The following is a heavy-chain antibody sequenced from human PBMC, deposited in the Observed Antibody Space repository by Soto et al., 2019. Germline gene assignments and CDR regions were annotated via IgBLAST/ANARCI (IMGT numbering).Heavy chain of an antibody. V-gene: IGHV1-2*04. J-gene: IGHJ3*02. D-gene: IGHD1-7*01. Sequence: VASVKVSCKASGYTFTGYYMHWVRQAPGQGPEWMGWINPNSGGTNYAQKFQGWVTMTRDTSISTAYMELSRLRSDDTAVYYCARGRNYWRPYDAFDIWGQGTMVTV. CDR2: INPNSGGT. CDR1: GYTFTGYY. CDR3: ARGRNYWRPYDAFDI.